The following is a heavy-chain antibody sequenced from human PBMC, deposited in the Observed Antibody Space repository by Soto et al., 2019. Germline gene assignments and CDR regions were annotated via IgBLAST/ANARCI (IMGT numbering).Heavy chain of an antibody. V-gene: IGHV5-51*01. J-gene: IGHJ4*02. CDR3: ARGGVSTRTFDY. D-gene: IGHD3-3*01. Sequence: GESLKISCQGSGYNFAGYWIAWVRQMPGKGLELMGIIYPSDSDTRYRPSFQGQVTISADKSISSAYLQWSGLRASDTAMYYCARGGVSTRTFDYWGQGTPVTVSS. CDR1: GYNFAGYW. CDR2: IYPSDSDT.